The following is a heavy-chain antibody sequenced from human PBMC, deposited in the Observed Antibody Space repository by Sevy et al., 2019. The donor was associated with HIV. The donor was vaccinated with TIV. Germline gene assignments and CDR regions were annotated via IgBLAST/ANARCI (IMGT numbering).Heavy chain of an antibody. J-gene: IGHJ2*01. Sequence: ASVKVSCKASRYRFTSYYMHWVRQAPGLGLEWMGITNPSSGSTTYAQKLQGRVTMTRDTSTNTVYMELSSLRSEDTAVYYCAREGISVSGLTGYFDLWGRGTLVTVSS. CDR2: TNPSSGST. CDR1: RYRFTSYY. V-gene: IGHV1-46*01. CDR3: AREGISVSGLTGYFDL. D-gene: IGHD6-19*01.